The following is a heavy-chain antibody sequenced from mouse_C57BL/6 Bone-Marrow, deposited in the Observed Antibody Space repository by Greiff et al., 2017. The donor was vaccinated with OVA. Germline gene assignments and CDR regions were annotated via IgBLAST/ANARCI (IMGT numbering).Heavy chain of an antibody. V-gene: IGHV5-17*01. CDR2: ISRGSSTI. CDR1: GFTFTDYG. Sequence: EVQLVESGGGLVKPGASLKLSCAASGFTFTDYGMHWVRQAPGQGLEWVAYISRGSSTIYYAETVKGRFTLSRDNAKSTLFLQMTRLRSEDTAMYYCARERLDYYGSSHDYWGQGTTLTVSS. CDR3: ARERLDYYGSSHDY. D-gene: IGHD1-1*01. J-gene: IGHJ2*01.